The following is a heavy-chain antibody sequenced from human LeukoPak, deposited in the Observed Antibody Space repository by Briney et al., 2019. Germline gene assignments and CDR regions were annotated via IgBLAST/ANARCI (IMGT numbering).Heavy chain of an antibody. Sequence: TGGSLRLSCAASGFTFTSYAMSWVRQAPGKGLEWVSTISGSGAGTYYADSVKGRFTISRDNSKNTLYLQLNSLRAEDTAIYYCANGRGPNTGPTLDYWGQGTLVTVSS. D-gene: IGHD2-15*01. CDR1: GFTFTSYA. CDR3: ANGRGPNTGPTLDY. V-gene: IGHV3-23*01. CDR2: ISGSGAGT. J-gene: IGHJ4*02.